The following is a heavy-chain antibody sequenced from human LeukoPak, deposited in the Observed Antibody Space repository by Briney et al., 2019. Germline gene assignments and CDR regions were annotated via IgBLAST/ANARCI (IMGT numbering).Heavy chain of an antibody. CDR3: ARQPIYGDYAPPVSYYGMDV. V-gene: IGHV5-10-1*01. J-gene: IGHJ6*02. CDR1: GYSFTSYW. D-gene: IGHD4-17*01. Sequence: GESLKISCKGSGYSFTSYWISWVRQMPGKGLEWMGRIDPSDSYTNYSPSFQGHVTISADKSIRTAYLQWSSLKASDTAMYYCARQPIYGDYAPPVSYYGMDVWGQGTTVTVSS. CDR2: IDPSDSYT.